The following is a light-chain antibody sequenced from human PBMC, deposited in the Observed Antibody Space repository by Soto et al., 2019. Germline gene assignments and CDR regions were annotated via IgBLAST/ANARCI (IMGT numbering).Light chain of an antibody. Sequence: EIVVTQSPATLSVSPGERATLSCRASQSVSSNVVWYQQKPGQAPRLLVYGASNTATGIPARYSGTGSGTEFTLTISSLQSEDFAVYYCQQYDDWPMYTFGQGTKVDIK. CDR3: QQYDDWPMYT. CDR2: GAS. CDR1: QSVSSN. V-gene: IGKV3-15*01. J-gene: IGKJ2*01.